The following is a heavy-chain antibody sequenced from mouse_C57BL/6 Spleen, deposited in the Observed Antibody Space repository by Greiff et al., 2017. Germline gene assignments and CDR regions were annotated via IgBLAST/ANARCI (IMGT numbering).Heavy chain of an antibody. CDR1: GYTFTSYW. V-gene: IGHV1-64*01. CDR2: IHPYSGST. CDR3: SIRDGNYDCYLDV. Sequence: QVQLQQPGAELVKPGASVKLSCKASGYTFTSYWLHWVKQRPGQGLEWIGMIHPYSGSTNYNEKFKSKATLAVDKSSSTAYMHLSNLTSEDSAVYYVSIRDGNYDCYLDVCGTGTAGTVSS. D-gene: IGHD2-1*01. J-gene: IGHJ1*03.